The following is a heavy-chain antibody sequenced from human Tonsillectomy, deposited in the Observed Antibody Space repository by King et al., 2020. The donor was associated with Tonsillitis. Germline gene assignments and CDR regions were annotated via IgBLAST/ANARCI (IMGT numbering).Heavy chain of an antibody. J-gene: IGHJ4*02. CDR1: GFTFGDYA. CDR3: TRSKWELLPDY. V-gene: IGHV3-49*05. CDR2: IRGKAYGGTT. Sequence: QLVQSGGGLVKPGRSLRLSCTASGFTFGDYAMNWFRQAPGKGLEWVGFIRGKAYGGTTEYAASVKGRFTISRDDSKSIAYLQMNSLKTEDTAVYYCTRSKWELLPDYWGQGTLVTVSS. D-gene: IGHD1-26*01.